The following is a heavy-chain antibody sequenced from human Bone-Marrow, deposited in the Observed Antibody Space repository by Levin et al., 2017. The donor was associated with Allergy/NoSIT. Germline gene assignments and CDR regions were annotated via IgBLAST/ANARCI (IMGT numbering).Heavy chain of an antibody. CDR2: LYSGGRT. Sequence: GGSLRLSCEGFGFNVYSKYMSWVRQAPGEGLEWVSVLYSGGRTFYAESVKGRFIISRDNSKNKLYLQMDSLRVDVTAVYYCAIDELAWSGFDIWGHGTLVTVSS. D-gene: IGHD3-3*01. V-gene: IGHV3-53*01. CDR1: GFNVYSKY. J-gene: IGHJ4*01. CDR3: AIDELAWSGFDI.